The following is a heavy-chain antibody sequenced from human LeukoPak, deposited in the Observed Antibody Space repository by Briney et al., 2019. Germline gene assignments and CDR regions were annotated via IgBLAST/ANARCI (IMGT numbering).Heavy chain of an antibody. D-gene: IGHD3-22*01. CDR3: ARITMIVFFRDARNDY. J-gene: IGHJ4*02. CDR1: GFTFSSCA. Sequence: QPGGSLRLSCEASGFTFSSCALSWVRQAPGKGLEWVSAISGGGGKTWYADSVKGRFTISRDNSKNTLYLQMNSLRAEDTAVYYCARITMIVFFRDARNDYWGQGTLVTVSS. CDR2: ISGGGGKT. V-gene: IGHV3-23*01.